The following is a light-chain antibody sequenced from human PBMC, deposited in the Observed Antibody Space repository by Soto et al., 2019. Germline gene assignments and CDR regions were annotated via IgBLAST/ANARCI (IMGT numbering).Light chain of an antibody. V-gene: IGKV3-15*01. J-gene: IGKJ1*01. CDR1: QTVPSR. CDR2: GAS. CDR3: QQYDSSPKT. Sequence: EIVMTQSPATLSVSPGEGVTLSCRASQTVPSRIAWYQQKPGQAPSLLIYGASTRATGVPDRFSGTGSGTDFTLTISRLETEDFAVYYCQQYDSSPKTFGQGTKVDIK.